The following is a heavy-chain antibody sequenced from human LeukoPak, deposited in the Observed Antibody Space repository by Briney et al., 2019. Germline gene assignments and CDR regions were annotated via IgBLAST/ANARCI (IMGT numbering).Heavy chain of an antibody. D-gene: IGHD4-17*01. J-gene: IGHJ4*02. CDR3: AKDVYGDYGGLDY. CDR2: IRGSDGST. CDR1: GFPFSTYA. Sequence: GGSPRLSCAASGFPFSTYAMSWFRQAPGKGLEWVSSIRGSDGSTYYADSVKGRFAISRDNSKNTLYLQMNSLRAEDTAVYYCAKDVYGDYGGLDYWGQGTLVTVSS. V-gene: IGHV3-23*01.